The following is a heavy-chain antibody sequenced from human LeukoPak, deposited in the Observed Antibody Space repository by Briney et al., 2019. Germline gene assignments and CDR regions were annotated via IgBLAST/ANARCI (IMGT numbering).Heavy chain of an antibody. Sequence: PGGSLRLSRAASGFTFSNAWMSWVRQAPGKGLEWVGRIKSKTDGGTTDYAAPVKGRFAISRDDSKNTLYLQMNSLKTEDTAVYYCTTFQILMNPPLDPWGQGTLVTVSS. V-gene: IGHV3-15*01. CDR2: IKSKTDGGTT. D-gene: IGHD3-16*01. CDR1: GFTFSNAW. CDR3: TTFQILMNPPLDP. J-gene: IGHJ5*02.